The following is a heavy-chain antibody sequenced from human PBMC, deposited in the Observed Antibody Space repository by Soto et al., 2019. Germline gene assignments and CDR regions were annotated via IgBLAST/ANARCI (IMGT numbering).Heavy chain of an antibody. CDR2: ISGSGGSA. D-gene: IGHD3-10*01. V-gene: IGHV3-23*01. CDR1: RFTFSSYA. J-gene: IGHJ6*02. CDR3: AKALGYFGSGSYYKLYGMDV. Sequence: PGGSLRLSCAASRFTFSSYAMTWVRQAPGKVLELVSVISGSGGSAYYADSAKGRFTISRDNSKNTVFLQMNSLRVEDTAVYYCAKALGYFGSGSYYKLYGMDVWGQGTTVTVS.